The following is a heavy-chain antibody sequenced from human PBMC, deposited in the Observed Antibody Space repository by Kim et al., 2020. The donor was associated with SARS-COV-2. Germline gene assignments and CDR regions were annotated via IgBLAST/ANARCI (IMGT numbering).Heavy chain of an antibody. CDR1: GGSFSGYY. CDR2: INHSGST. J-gene: IGHJ3*02. Sequence: SETLSLTCAVYGGSFSGYYWSWIRQPPGKGLEWIGEINHSGSTNYNPSLKSRVTISVDTSKNQFSLKLSSVTAADTAVYYCARGRVAGVIDAFDIWGQGTIVTVSS. D-gene: IGHD3-10*01. V-gene: IGHV4-34*01. CDR3: ARGRVAGVIDAFDI.